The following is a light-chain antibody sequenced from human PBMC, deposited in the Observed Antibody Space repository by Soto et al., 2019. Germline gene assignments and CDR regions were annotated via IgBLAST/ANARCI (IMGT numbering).Light chain of an antibody. CDR2: GAS. Sequence: EIVMSQSPATLPVSPGERATLSCRASQSVSSNLAWYQQEPGQAPRLLIYGASTRATGIPARFSGSGSGTEFTLTISSLQSEDFAVYYCQQYGNSRWTFGQGTKVDIK. CDR3: QQYGNSRWT. V-gene: IGKV3-15*01. J-gene: IGKJ1*01. CDR1: QSVSSN.